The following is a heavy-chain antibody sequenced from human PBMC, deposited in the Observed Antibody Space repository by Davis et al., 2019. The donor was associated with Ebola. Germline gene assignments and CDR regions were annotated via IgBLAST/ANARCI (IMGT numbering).Heavy chain of an antibody. CDR1: GGSISSNNW. Sequence: MPGGSLRLSCGVSGGSISSNNWWSWVRQPPGKGLEWIGEIYHSGTTNYNPSLKGRVTISVDKSKNQFSLKLSSVTAADTAVYYCARAMVTMVSFAFDIWGQGTVVTVSS. V-gene: IGHV4-4*02. CDR3: ARAMVTMVSFAFDI. CDR2: IYHSGTT. D-gene: IGHD3-10*01. J-gene: IGHJ3*02.